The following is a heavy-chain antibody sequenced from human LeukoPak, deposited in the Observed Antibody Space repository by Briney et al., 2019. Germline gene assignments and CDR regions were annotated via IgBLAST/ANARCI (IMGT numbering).Heavy chain of an antibody. Sequence: ASVKVSCKASGYTFTSYGISWVRQAPGQGLEWMGWISAYNGNTNYAQKFQGRVTMTRDTSISTAYMELSRLRSDDTAVYYCARVPYVDTAMVTRFDYWGQGTLVTVSS. CDR3: ARVPYVDTAMVTRFDY. CDR1: GYTFTSYG. V-gene: IGHV1-18*01. J-gene: IGHJ4*02. CDR2: ISAYNGNT. D-gene: IGHD5-18*01.